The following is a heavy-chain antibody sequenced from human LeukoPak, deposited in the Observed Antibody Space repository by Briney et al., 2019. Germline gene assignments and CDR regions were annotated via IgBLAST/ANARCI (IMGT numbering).Heavy chain of an antibody. CDR1: GFTFSSYS. CDR2: ISSSSSYI. Sequence: PGGSLRLSCAASGFTFSSYSMNWVRQAPGKGLEWVSSISSSSSYIYYADSVKGRFTISRDNAKNSLYLQMNSLRAEDTAVYYCARDHAEYCDFWSGYYADAFDIWGQGTMVTVSS. CDR3: ARDHAEYCDFWSGYYADAFDI. D-gene: IGHD3-3*01. V-gene: IGHV3-21*01. J-gene: IGHJ3*02.